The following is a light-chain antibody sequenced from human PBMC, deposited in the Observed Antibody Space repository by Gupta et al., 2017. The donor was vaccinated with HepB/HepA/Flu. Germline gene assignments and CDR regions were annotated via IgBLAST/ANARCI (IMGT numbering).Light chain of an antibody. CDR2: TAS. Sequence: DIQMTQSPSSLSASVGDRVTITCRASRGITNHLPWFQQKPGKAPKYLIYTASSLQSGVPSRFSGSGSGTDFTLTISSLQPEDFATYYCQQYNSYPLTFGGGTKVEIK. CDR3: QQYNSYPLT. J-gene: IGKJ4*01. CDR1: RGITNH. V-gene: IGKV1-16*01.